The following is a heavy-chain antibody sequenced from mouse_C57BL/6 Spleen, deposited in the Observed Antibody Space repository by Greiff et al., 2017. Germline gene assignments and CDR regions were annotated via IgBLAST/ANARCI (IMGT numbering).Heavy chain of an antibody. J-gene: IGHJ3*01. D-gene: IGHD2-4*01. V-gene: IGHV14-1*01. Sequence: EVQLQQSGAELVRPGASVKLSCTASGFNIKDYYMHWVKQRPEQGLEWIGRINPEDGDTEYAPKFQGKATMTADTSSNTAYLQLSSLTSEDTAVYYCTTPIYYDYDVGFAYWGQGTLVTVSA. CDR3: TTPIYYDYDVGFAY. CDR1: GFNIKDYY. CDR2: INPEDGDT.